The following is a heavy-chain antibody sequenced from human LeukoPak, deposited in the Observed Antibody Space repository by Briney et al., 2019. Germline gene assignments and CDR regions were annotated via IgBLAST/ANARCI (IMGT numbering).Heavy chain of an antibody. CDR3: ARGEIWSWDLDY. D-gene: IGHD4/OR15-4a*01. CDR2: IYHSGST. V-gene: IGHV4-38-2*02. J-gene: IGHJ4*02. CDR1: GYSISSGYY. Sequence: SETLSLTCTVPGYSISSGYYWGWIRQPPGKGLEWIGSIYHSGSTYYNPSLKSRVTISVDTSKNQFSLKLSSVTAADTAVYYCARGEIWSWDLDYWGQGTLVTVSS.